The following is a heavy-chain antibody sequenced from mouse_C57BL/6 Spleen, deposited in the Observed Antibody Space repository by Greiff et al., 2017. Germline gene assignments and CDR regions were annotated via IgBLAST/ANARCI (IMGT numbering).Heavy chain of an antibody. CDR3: AGGPYYFDY. CDR1: GYTFTTSW. CDR2: IYPSNGRS. V-gene: IGHV1-53*01. Sequence: QVQLQQPGTELVKPGASVKLSCKASGYTFTTSWIHWVKQRPGQGLEWLGNIYPSNGRSNYNEKLKSKATLTVDKSSSTAYMQLSSLTSEDSAVYYCAGGPYYFDYWGQGTTLTVSS. J-gene: IGHJ2*01.